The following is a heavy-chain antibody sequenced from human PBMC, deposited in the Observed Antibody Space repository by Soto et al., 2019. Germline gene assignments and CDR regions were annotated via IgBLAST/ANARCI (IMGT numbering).Heavy chain of an antibody. CDR2: TKSKTDGGTT. Sequence: PGGSLRLSCAASGFTFSNAWMSWVRQAPGKGLEWVGRTKSKTDGGTTDYAAPVKGRFTISRDDSKNTLYLQMNSLKTEDTAVYYCTTDFISSSDPYYYYYGMDVWGQGTTVTVS. CDR3: TTDFISSSDPYYYYYGMDV. J-gene: IGHJ6*02. CDR1: GFTFSNAW. V-gene: IGHV3-15*01. D-gene: IGHD6-6*01.